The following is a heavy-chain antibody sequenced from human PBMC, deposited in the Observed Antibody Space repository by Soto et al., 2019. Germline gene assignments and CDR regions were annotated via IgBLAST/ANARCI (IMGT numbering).Heavy chain of an antibody. CDR3: ARRSTTETNYFDP. J-gene: IGHJ5*02. CDR2: IFWDDDK. CDR1: GFSLKPKEVG. V-gene: IGHV2-5*02. Sequence: ESGPTLVNPTQTLTLTCTFPGFSLKPKEVGVGWIRQPPGKALEWLALIFWDDDKYYSPSLNTRLTITKDTSKNQVVFTMTNMDPVGTATYYCARRSTTETNYFDPWGQGTLVTVSS. D-gene: IGHD1-1*01.